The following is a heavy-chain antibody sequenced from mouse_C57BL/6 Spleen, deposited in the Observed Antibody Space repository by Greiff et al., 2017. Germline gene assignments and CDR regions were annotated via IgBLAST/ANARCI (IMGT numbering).Heavy chain of an antibody. CDR2: IYPGDGDT. Sequence: VHLVESGPELVKPGASVKISCKASGYAFSTSWMNWVKQRPGKGLEWIGRIYPGDGDTNYNGKFKGKATLTADKSSSTAYMQLSSLTSEDSAVYFCARWDYYDYPYYFDYWGQGTTLTVSS. J-gene: IGHJ2*01. CDR1: GYAFSTSW. D-gene: IGHD2-4*01. CDR3: ARWDYYDYPYYFDY. V-gene: IGHV1-82*01.